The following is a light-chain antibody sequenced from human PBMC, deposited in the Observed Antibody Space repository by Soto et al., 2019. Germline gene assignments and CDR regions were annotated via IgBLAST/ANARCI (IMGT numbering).Light chain of an antibody. J-gene: IGLJ2*01. CDR3: QSYDSSLSGVV. CDR1: SSNIGAGYA. V-gene: IGLV1-40*01. CDR2: DNN. Sequence: QSVLTQPPSVSGAPGQRVTISCTGSSSNIGAGYAVHWYQQLPGIAPKLLIYDNNNRPSGVPDRFSGSESGTSASLAITGLQAEDEADYYCQSYDSSLSGVVFGGGTKVTVL.